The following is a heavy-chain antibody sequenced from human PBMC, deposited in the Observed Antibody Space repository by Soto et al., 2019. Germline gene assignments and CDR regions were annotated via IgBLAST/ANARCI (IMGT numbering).Heavy chain of an antibody. CDR3: AKTMGDCSGGSCYGAYSMDV. Sequence: EVQRLESGGGLVQPGGSLRLSCAASGFSFNTYAMSWVRQARGKGPEWVSTVSASGGSTYSADSVKGRFTISRDNSKNTVHLQMNSLRAEDTAVYYCAKTMGDCSGGSCYGAYSMDVWGQGITVTVSS. D-gene: IGHD2-15*01. CDR2: VSASGGST. V-gene: IGHV3-23*01. CDR1: GFSFNTYA. J-gene: IGHJ6*02.